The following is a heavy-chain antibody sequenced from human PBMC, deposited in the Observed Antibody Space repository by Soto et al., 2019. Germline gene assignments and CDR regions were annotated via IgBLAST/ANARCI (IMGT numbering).Heavy chain of an antibody. J-gene: IGHJ5*02. D-gene: IGHD3-16*02. V-gene: IGHV4-39*01. CDR3: ARHPSEYDYVWGSYRLLRWFDP. CDR1: GGSISSSSYY. Sequence: QLQLQESGPGLVKPSETLSLTCTVSGGSISSSSYYWGWIRQPPGKGLEWIGSIYYSGSTYYNPSLKSRVTISVDTSKNQFSLKLSSVTAADTAVYYCARHPSEYDYVWGSYRLLRWFDPWGQGTLVTVSS. CDR2: IYYSGST.